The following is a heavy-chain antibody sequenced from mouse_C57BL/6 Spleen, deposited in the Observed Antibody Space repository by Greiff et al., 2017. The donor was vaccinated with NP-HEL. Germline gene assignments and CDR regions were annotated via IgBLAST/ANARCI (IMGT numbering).Heavy chain of an antibody. D-gene: IGHD2-12*01. Sequence: QVQLKQPGAELVKPGASVKLSCKASGYTFTSYWMHWVKQRPGQGLEWIGMIHPNSGSTNYNEKFKSKATLTVDKSSSTAYMQLSSLTSEDSAVYYCARSRYDGFDYWGQGTTLTVSS. CDR2: IHPNSGST. CDR1: GYTFTSYW. CDR3: ARSRYDGFDY. J-gene: IGHJ2*01. V-gene: IGHV1-64*01.